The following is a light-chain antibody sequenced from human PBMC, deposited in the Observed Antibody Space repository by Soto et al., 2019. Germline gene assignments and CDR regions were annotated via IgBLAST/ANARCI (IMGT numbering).Light chain of an antibody. V-gene: IGKV1-5*01. CDR2: DAS. CDR3: QQYNSYSPT. J-gene: IGKJ1*01. Sequence: DLPMTQSPSSLSASVGDTVTITCRASQSVSTWLAWYQQKPGKAPKLLIYDASSLESGVPSRFSGSGSGTELTLTISSLQAEDSATYYCQQYNSYSPTFGQGTKVEIK. CDR1: QSVSTW.